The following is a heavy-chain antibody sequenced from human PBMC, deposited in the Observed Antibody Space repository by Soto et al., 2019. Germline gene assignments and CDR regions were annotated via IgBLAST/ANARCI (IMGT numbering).Heavy chain of an antibody. CDR3: ARDSTAWFPYYGIDV. Sequence: SETLSLTCTVSGGSIDYYYWSWIRQPPGKGLEWLGYISDSGSTRYNPSLRSRVTFSVDTSKNQFSLKLNSVTTADAAVYYCARDSTAWFPYYGIDVCGQGTTVTVSS. V-gene: IGHV4-59*01. J-gene: IGHJ6*02. CDR1: GGSIDYYY. CDR2: ISDSGST. D-gene: IGHD3-10*01.